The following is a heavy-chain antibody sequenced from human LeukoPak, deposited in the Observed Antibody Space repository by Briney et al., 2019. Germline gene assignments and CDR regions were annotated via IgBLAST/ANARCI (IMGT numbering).Heavy chain of an antibody. CDR2: ISSSSSYI. J-gene: IGHJ4*02. Sequence: NPGGSLRLSCAASGFTFSSYSMNCVRQAPGKGLEWVSSISSSSSYIYYADSVKGRFTISRDNAKNSLYLQMNSLRAEDAAVYYCARNNYHDSSGYYLAFDYWGQGTLVTVSS. CDR3: ARNNYHDSSGYYLAFDY. V-gene: IGHV3-21*01. CDR1: GFTFSSYS. D-gene: IGHD3-22*01.